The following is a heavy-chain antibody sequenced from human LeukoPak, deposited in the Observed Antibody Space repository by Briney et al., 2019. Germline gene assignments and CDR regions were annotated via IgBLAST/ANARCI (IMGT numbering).Heavy chain of an antibody. Sequence: SETLSLTCTVSGGSISSYYWSWIRQPPGKGLEWIGYIYYSGSTNYNPSLKSRVTISVDTSKNQFSLKLSSVTAADTAVYYCAGRIAAAGLSFDYWGQGTLVTVSS. CDR3: AGRIAAAGLSFDY. CDR1: GGSISSYY. V-gene: IGHV4-59*01. CDR2: IYYSGST. J-gene: IGHJ4*02. D-gene: IGHD6-13*01.